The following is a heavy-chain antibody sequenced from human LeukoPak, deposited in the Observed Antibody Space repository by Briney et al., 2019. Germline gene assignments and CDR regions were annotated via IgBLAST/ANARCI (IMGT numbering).Heavy chain of an antibody. Sequence: PGGSLRLSCAASGFTFYNFAMSWVRQAPGKGLEWVSGISGSGGTTHYTDSVKGRFTISRDTSKNTLYLQMNSLRAEDTAVYYCARAMMVVTNLWGVFDYWGQGTLVTVSS. CDR1: GFTFYNFA. CDR3: ARAMMVVTNLWGVFDY. J-gene: IGHJ4*02. V-gene: IGHV3-23*01. D-gene: IGHD3-22*01. CDR2: ISGSGGTT.